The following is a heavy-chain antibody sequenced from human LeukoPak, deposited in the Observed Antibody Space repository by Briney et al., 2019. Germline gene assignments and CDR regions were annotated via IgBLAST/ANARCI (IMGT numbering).Heavy chain of an antibody. CDR1: GFPFSRYA. J-gene: IGHJ4*02. CDR3: AKSRPRMATIWDYFDY. D-gene: IGHD5-24*01. CDR2: ISGSGGST. V-gene: IGHV3-23*01. Sequence: GGSLRLSCAASGFPFSRYAMNWVRQAPGKGLEWVSVISGSGGSTDYADSVKGRFTISRDNSKNTLYLQMNSLRAEDTALYYCAKSRPRMATIWDYFDYWGQGTLVTVSS.